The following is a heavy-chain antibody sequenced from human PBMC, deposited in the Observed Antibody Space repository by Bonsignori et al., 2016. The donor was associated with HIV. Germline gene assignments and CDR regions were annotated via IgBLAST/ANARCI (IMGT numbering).Heavy chain of an antibody. D-gene: IGHD4-11*01. Sequence: WVRQAPGQGLEWMGWISAYNGNTHYAQKLRGRVTMTTDTSTSTAYMELRSLRSDDTAVYYCARSDYRHWFDPWGQGTLVTVSS. J-gene: IGHJ5*02. CDR2: ISAYNGNT. V-gene: IGHV1-18*01. CDR3: ARSDYRHWFDP.